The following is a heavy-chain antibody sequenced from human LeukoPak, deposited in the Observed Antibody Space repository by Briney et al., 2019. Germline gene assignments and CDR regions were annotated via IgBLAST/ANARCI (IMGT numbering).Heavy chain of an antibody. J-gene: IGHJ4*01. CDR2: MSSSSDTI. CDR3: ACGVDFSSGSKRGFDY. CDR1: GFTFSSYS. D-gene: IGHD3-3*01. Sequence: GGSLRLSCAASGFTFSSYSMNWVRQAPGKGLEWVSYMSSSSDTIYYADSVKGRFTISRDNAKSSLFLQMNSLRAEDTAIYYCACGVDFSSGSKRGFDYWGLEPWSPSPQ. V-gene: IGHV3-48*01.